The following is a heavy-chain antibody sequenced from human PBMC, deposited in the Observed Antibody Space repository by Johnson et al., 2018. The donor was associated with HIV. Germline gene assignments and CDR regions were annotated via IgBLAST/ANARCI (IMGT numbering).Heavy chain of an antibody. CDR1: QFTFSRYY. V-gene: IGHV3-25*05. CDR2: VYPNGCNT. Sequence: VQLVESGGGLAKPAWSPRLSCAASQFTFSRYYMNCVRQAPGNGLELVGQVYPNGCNTYFIDSVKGRFKASRDNAKNTLHVQMNSLKIEDTAVYYCARDPHEWELLGGAFDIWGLGTMVSGSS. D-gene: IGHD1-26*01. J-gene: IGHJ3*02. CDR3: ARDPHEWELLGGAFDI.